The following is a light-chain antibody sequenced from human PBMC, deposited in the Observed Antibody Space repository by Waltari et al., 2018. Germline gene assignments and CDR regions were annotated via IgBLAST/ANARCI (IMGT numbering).Light chain of an antibody. V-gene: IGKV3D-15*01. CDR1: QSVGSN. CDR2: DAS. Sequence: EIVMTQSPATLSVSPGERATLSCRASQSVGSNLAWYQQKPGQAPRLLIYDASTRATGVPARFSGSGSGTDFTLTISSLQSEDFAIYYCQQCNDWPLAITFGQGTRLEIK. J-gene: IGKJ5*01. CDR3: QQCNDWPLAIT.